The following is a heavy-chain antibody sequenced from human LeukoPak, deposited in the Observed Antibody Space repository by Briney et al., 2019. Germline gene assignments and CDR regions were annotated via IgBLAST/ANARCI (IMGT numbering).Heavy chain of an antibody. V-gene: IGHV3-48*01. CDR3: AKKLRWDCSSTNCPKGDCFDP. CDR1: GFTFGDFD. J-gene: IGHJ5*02. Sequence: GGSLRLSCSASGFTFGDFDMNWVRQAPGKGLEWISYISTTGSTIFYADSVKGRFTISRDNAKISLFLQMNSLRAEDTAVYYCAKKLRWDCSSTNCPKGDCFDPWGQGTLVTVSS. D-gene: IGHD2-2*01. CDR2: ISTTGSTI.